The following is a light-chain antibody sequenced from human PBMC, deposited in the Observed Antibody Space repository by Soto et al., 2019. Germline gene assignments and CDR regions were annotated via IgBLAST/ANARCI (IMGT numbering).Light chain of an antibody. J-gene: IGLJ1*01. CDR3: SSYASSNNFV. CDR2: EVS. CDR1: SSDVGGYNY. V-gene: IGLV2-8*01. Sequence: QSALTQPPSASGSPGQSVTISCTGTSSDVGGYNYVSWYQQHPGKAPKLMIYEVSKRPSGAPDRFSGSKSGNTASLTVSGLQAEDEADYYCSSYASSNNFVFGTGTKLTVL.